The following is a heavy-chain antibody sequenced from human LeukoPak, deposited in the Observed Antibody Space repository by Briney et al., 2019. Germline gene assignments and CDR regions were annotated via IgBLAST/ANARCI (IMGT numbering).Heavy chain of an antibody. J-gene: IGHJ4*02. Sequence: PSETLSLTCTVSGGSISSGGYYWSWIRQHPGKGLEWIGSIYYSGSTYYNPSLKSRVTISVDTSKNQFSLKLSSVTAADTAVYYCARDPGIAAAGTGFDYWGQGTLVTVSS. V-gene: IGHV4-39*07. CDR1: GGSISSGGYY. CDR3: ARDPGIAAAGTGFDY. CDR2: IYYSGST. D-gene: IGHD6-13*01.